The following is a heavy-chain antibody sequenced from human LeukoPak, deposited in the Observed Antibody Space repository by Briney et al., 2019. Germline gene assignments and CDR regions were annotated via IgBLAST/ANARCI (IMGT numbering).Heavy chain of an antibody. V-gene: IGHV4-34*01. CDR3: ARDVVPRDYGDTVNAYDL. D-gene: IGHD4-17*01. CDR1: GGSLSGYY. J-gene: IGHJ3*01. CDR2: IHHNGRS. Sequence: SETLSLTCAVSGGSLSGYYWSWIRQSPGKGLEWMGDIHHNGRSKYKSSFKSRVTIFLDSSKNEISLRLSTVTPADTALYFCARDVVPRDYGDTVNAYDLWGQGTMVTVAP.